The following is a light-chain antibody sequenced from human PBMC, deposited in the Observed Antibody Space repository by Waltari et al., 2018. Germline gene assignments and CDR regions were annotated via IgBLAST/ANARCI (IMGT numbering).Light chain of an antibody. CDR2: RND. V-gene: IGLV1-44*01. Sequence: QSVLTQPPSASGTPGQRVTISCSGSISNLGSNVVNWYQQIPGTTPKLLIYRNDQRPSGVPDRFSGSKSGTSASLAISGLRSEDEADYYCAVWDDSLHGRWEFGGGTKLTVL. J-gene: IGLJ3*02. CDR3: AVWDDSLHGRWE. CDR1: ISNLGSNV.